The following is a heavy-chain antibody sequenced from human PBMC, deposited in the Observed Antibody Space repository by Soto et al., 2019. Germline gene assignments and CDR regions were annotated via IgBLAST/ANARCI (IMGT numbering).Heavy chain of an antibody. D-gene: IGHD3-16*01. Sequence: GASVKVSCKASGYTFTSYAMHWVRQAPGQRLEWMGWINAGNGNTKYSQKFQGWVTMTRDISVNTAYVELTRLRSDDTAMYFCARGDLGGGYAFDVWGQGTMVTVSS. J-gene: IGHJ3*01. V-gene: IGHV1-3*01. CDR3: ARGDLGGGYAFDV. CDR1: GYTFTSYA. CDR2: INAGNGNT.